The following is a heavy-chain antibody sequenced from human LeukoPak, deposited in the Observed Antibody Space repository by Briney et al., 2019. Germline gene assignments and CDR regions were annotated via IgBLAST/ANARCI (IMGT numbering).Heavy chain of an antibody. CDR1: GYTFTGYY. Sequence: ASVKVSCKASGYTFTGYYMHWVRQAPGQGLEWMGRIIPIFGTANYAQKFQGRVTITADESTSTAYMELSSLRSEDTAMYHCARDLGDYGGQGTLVTVSS. V-gene: IGHV1-69*13. CDR2: IIPIFGTA. D-gene: IGHD3-16*01. J-gene: IGHJ4*02. CDR3: ARDLGDY.